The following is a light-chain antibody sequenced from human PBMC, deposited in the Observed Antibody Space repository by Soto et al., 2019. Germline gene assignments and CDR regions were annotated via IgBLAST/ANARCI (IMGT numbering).Light chain of an antibody. V-gene: IGLV2-11*01. CDR1: SSDVGAYNY. J-gene: IGLJ1*01. CDR3: CSYADNYSYV. Sequence: QSVPTQPRSVSGSPGQSVTISCTGTSSDVGAYNYVSWYQQHPGKAPKLMTYDVSKRPSGVPDRFSGSKSGNTASLTISGLQAEDEADYYCCSYADNYSYVFGTGTKGTVL. CDR2: DVS.